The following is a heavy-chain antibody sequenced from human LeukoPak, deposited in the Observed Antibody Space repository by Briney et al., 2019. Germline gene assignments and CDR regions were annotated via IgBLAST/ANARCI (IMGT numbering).Heavy chain of an antibody. CDR1: GFTFSSYA. D-gene: IGHD4-17*01. CDR3: ARDSLRHHDYGDYDY. CDR2: ISYDGSNK. V-gene: IGHV3-30*04. J-gene: IGHJ4*02. Sequence: PGGSLRLSCAASGFTFSSYAMHWVRQAPGKGLEWVAVISYDGSNKYYADSVKGRFTISRDNSKNTLYLQMNSLRAEDTAVYYCARDSLRHHDYGDYDYWGQGTLVTVSS.